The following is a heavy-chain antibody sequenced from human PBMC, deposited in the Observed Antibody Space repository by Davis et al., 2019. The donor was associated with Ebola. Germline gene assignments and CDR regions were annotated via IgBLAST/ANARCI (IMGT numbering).Heavy chain of an antibody. J-gene: IGHJ2*01. CDR3: ARRYSKPYWYFDL. Sequence: KVSCKGSGYSFTSYWIGWVRQMPGKGLEWMGIIYPGDSDTRYSPSFQGQVTISADKSISTAYLHWSSLKASDTAMYYCARRYSKPYWYFDLWGRGTLVTVSS. CDR1: GYSFTSYW. D-gene: IGHD3-16*02. V-gene: IGHV5-51*01. CDR2: IYPGDSDT.